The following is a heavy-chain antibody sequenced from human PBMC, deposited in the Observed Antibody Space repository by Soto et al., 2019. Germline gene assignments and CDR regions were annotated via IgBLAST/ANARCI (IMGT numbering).Heavy chain of an antibody. Sequence: EVQLVESGGGLVQPGGSLRLSCAASGFTFSSYSMNWVRQAPGKGLEWVSYISSSSSTIYYADSVKGRFTISRDNAKNSXXLQMNSLRDEDTAVYYCARDIGYYYDSSGYHLHDYWGQGTLVTVSS. CDR1: GFTFSSYS. D-gene: IGHD3-22*01. J-gene: IGHJ4*02. CDR3: ARDIGYYYDSSGYHLHDY. V-gene: IGHV3-48*02. CDR2: ISSSSSTI.